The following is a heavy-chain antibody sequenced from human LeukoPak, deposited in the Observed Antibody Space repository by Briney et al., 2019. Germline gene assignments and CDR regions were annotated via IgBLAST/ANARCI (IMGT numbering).Heavy chain of an antibody. CDR2: NNGDGSTT. CDR1: GFSLSGYW. J-gene: IGHJ5*02. V-gene: IGHV3-74*01. Sequence: GGSLRLSCVASGFSLSGYWMYWVRQAPGKGLMYISRNNGDGSTTNYADVVKGRFTMSRDNVKNTLYLQMNSLRVEDTAVYYCARDPRNAGLAPWGQGTLVTVSS. CDR3: ARDPRNAGLAP.